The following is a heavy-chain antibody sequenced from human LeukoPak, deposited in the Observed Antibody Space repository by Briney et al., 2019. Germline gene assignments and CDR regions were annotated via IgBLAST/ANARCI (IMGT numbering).Heavy chain of an antibody. D-gene: IGHD3-22*01. CDR1: GFTFSSYG. V-gene: IGHV3-30*18. CDR3: AKDRTMIVVVITGYYYGMDV. J-gene: IGHJ6*02. CDR2: ISYDGSNK. Sequence: GGSLRLSCAASGFTFSSYGMHWVRQAPGKGLEWVAVISYDGSNKYYADSVKGRFPISRDNSKNTLYLQMNSLRAEDTAVYYCAKDRTMIVVVITGYYYGMDVWGQGTTVTVSS.